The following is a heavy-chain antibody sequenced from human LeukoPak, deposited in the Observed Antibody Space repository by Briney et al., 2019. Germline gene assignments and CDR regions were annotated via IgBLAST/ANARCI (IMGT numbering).Heavy chain of an antibody. CDR3: AREKIGYYDGSGRGWFDP. V-gene: IGHV1-18*01. CDR2: ISAYGGNT. J-gene: IGHJ5*02. Sequence: ASVKVSCKASGYTFTSYGISWVRQAPGQGLEWMGWISAYGGNTNFAQKLQGRVTMTTDTSTSTAYMELRSLRSDDTAVYYCAREKIGYYDGSGRGWFDPWGQGTLVTVSS. D-gene: IGHD3-22*01. CDR1: GYTFTSYG.